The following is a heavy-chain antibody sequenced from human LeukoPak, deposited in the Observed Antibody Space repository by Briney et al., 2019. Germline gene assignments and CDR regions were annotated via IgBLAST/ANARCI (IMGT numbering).Heavy chain of an antibody. Sequence: GGSLRLSCAASGFIFSNYGMHWVRQAPGKGLEWVAGIWYDGYNKFYADSAKGRFTISRDNSKNTLYLQMSSPRAEDTALYYCARVSHYGSGYYYTLAYWGQGTLVTVSS. CDR1: GFIFSNYG. CDR3: ARVSHYGSGYYYTLAY. D-gene: IGHD3-10*01. CDR2: IWYDGYNK. J-gene: IGHJ4*02. V-gene: IGHV3-33*01.